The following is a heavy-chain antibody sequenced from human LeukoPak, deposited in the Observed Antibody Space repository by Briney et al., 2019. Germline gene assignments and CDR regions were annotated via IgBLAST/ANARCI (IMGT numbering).Heavy chain of an antibody. CDR3: ARDGGDYYGSGSYPY. Sequence: SETLSPTCTVSGGSISSGGYYWTWIRQPARKGLEWIGRIYASGSTNYNPSLKSRVTILVDAPNNQFSLRLSSVTAADTAVYYCARDGGDYYGSGSYPYWGQGTLVTVSS. J-gene: IGHJ4*02. CDR1: GGSISSGGYY. D-gene: IGHD3-10*01. V-gene: IGHV4-61*02. CDR2: IYASGST.